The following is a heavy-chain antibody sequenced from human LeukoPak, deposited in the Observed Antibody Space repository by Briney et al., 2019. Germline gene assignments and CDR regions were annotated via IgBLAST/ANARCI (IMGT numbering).Heavy chain of an antibody. CDR2: IRSDGGTI. CDR3: ARETTASGNFFDS. CDR1: GFTFSNHW. D-gene: IGHD3-10*01. Sequence: GGSLRLSCAASGFTFSNHWMHWVRQTPGKGLVWVSRIRSDGGTIDYADSVRGRFTISRDNAKNTLSLQMNSLRAEDTAVYYCARETTASGNFFDSWGQGTLVTVSS. J-gene: IGHJ4*02. V-gene: IGHV3-74*01.